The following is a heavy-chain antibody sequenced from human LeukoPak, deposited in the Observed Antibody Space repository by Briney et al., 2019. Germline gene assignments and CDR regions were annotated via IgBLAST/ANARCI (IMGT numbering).Heavy chain of an antibody. J-gene: IGHJ2*01. V-gene: IGHV3-53*01. Sequence: GGSLRLSCAVSGFTVSGNHMSWVRQARGKALEWVSLIYSGGTTYYADSGRGRFTIFRDNSRDRLYLETNSLRAEDTAVYYCARDRMGAIMYFDVWGRGTLVTVSS. CDR2: IYSGGTT. CDR3: ARDRMGAIMYFDV. CDR1: GFTVSGNH. D-gene: IGHD3-10*01.